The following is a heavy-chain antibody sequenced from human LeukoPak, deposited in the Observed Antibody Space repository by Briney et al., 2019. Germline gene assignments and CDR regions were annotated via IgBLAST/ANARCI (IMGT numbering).Heavy chain of an antibody. CDR2: IKQDGSEK. V-gene: IGHV3-7*01. D-gene: IGHD3-22*01. Sequence: GGSLRLSCAASVFTFSSYWMSWVRQAPGKGLEWVANIKQDGSEKYYVDSVKGRFTISRDNAKNSLYLQMNSLRAEDTAVYYCARDWVDSSGYYYGAFDIWGQGTMVTVSS. CDR3: ARDWVDSSGYYYGAFDI. CDR1: VFTFSSYW. J-gene: IGHJ3*02.